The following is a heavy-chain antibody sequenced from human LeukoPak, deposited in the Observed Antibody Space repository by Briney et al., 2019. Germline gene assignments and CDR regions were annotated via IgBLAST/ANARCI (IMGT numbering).Heavy chain of an antibody. CDR2: LNPNSGNT. CDR1: GYTFTSYD. J-gene: IGHJ6*03. CDR3: ARSARSMDV. Sequence: GASVKVSCKASGYTFTSYDINWVRQATGQGLEWTGWLNPNSGNTGYAQKFQGRVSMTRNTSISTAYMELSSLKSEDTAVYYCARSARSMDVWGKGTTVTVSS. V-gene: IGHV1-8*01.